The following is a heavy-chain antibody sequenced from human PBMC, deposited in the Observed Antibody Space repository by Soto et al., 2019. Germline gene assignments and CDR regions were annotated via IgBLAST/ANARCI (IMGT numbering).Heavy chain of an antibody. Sequence: QVQLVQSGAEVKKPGSSVKVSCKASGGVFRNYAINWVRQAPGQGLEWMGGIIPVFGTADYPQKFQGRVTITADESTTTACLELTSLKTDDTAVYFCARDRWGSYAFDSWGPGTLVTVAS. CDR3: ARDRWGSYAFDS. V-gene: IGHV1-69*01. J-gene: IGHJ5*01. D-gene: IGHD1-26*01. CDR1: GGVFRNYA. CDR2: IIPVFGTA.